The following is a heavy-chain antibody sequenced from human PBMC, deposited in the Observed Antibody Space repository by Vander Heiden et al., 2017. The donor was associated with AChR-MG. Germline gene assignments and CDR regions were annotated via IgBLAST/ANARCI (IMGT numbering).Heavy chain of an antibody. CDR3: ASGRDLVAHIGA. J-gene: IGHJ4*02. V-gene: IGHV3-33*01. D-gene: IGHD5-12*01. CDR1: GFTFTGYG. CDR2: VWYDGSNK. Sequence: QVLLVESGGGVVQPGTSLRLSCAASGFTFTGYGMDWVRQAPGKGLGGLAVVWYDGSNKYYADSVKGRFTISRDNSKNTLYLQMNSLSVEDTAVYYCASGRDLVAHIGAWGQGTLVTVSS.